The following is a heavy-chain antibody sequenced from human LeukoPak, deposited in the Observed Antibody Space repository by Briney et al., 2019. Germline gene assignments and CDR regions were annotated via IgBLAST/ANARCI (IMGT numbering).Heavy chain of an antibody. V-gene: IGHV4-4*02. J-gene: IGHJ5*02. CDR3: ARDKLYGSGYYQYNWFDP. Sequence: SETLSLTCGVSGYSISSNHWWEWVRQPPGKGLEWIGEIYHDGTTKYSASLKSRATISLDKFKNQFSLNVISVTAADTAVYYCARDKLYGSGYYQYNWFDPWGQGTLVTVSS. CDR1: GYSISSNHW. CDR2: IYHDGTT. D-gene: IGHD3-22*01.